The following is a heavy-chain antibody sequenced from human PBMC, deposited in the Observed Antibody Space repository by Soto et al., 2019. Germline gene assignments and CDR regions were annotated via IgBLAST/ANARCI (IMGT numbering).Heavy chain of an antibody. D-gene: IGHD2-2*01. CDR1: GFTFSSSE. Sequence: EVQLVESGGGLVQPGWSLRLSCVASGFTFSSSEMYWVRQAPGKGLEWVSYIHPAGQPIFYADSVKGRFTISRDNAKNSLYLQMNSLRAEDTAVYYCARRGSSWGQGTKVTVSS. V-gene: IGHV3-48*03. CDR3: ARRGSS. CDR2: IHPAGQPI. J-gene: IGHJ3*01.